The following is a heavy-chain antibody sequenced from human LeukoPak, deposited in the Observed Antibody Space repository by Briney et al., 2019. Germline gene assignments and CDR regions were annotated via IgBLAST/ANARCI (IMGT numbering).Heavy chain of an antibody. CDR3: ARLTVPGNYYYYYCGMDV. CDR2: ISGSGGST. Sequence: GGSLRLSCAASGFTFSSYAMSWVRQAPGKGLEWVSAISGSGGSTYYADSVKGRFTISRGNSKNTLYLQMNSLRAEDTAVYYCARLTVPGNYYYYYCGMDVWGQGTTVTVSS. V-gene: IGHV3-23*01. J-gene: IGHJ6*02. D-gene: IGHD4-11*01. CDR1: GFTFSSYA.